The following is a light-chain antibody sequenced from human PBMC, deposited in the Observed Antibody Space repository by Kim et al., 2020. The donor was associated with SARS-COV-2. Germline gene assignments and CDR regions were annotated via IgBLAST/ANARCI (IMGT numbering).Light chain of an antibody. V-gene: IGLV3-1*01. CDR1: RLRNKY. CDR3: QVWDIITVL. J-gene: IGLJ2*01. Sequence: SYELTQPPSVSVSPGQTANITCSGDRLRNKYASWYQQKAGQSPVLVIFQDIKRPSGIPERFSGSSSGNTATLTISGTQPLDEADYFCQVWDIITVLFGGG. CDR2: QDI.